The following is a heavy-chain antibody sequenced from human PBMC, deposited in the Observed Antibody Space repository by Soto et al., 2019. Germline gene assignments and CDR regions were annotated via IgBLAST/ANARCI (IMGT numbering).Heavy chain of an antibody. D-gene: IGHD3-10*01. CDR1: GFTFSSYV. Sequence: QVQLVESGGGVVQPGRSLRLSCVASGFTFSSYVMHWVRQAPGKGLEWVAVIWYDGSNKYYADSVKGRFTISRDNSKNTLYLQMNSLRAEDTAVYYCARVRGRYYGSGSYDGVDVWGQATTVTVS. V-gene: IGHV3-33*01. CDR2: IWYDGSNK. CDR3: ARVRGRYYGSGSYDGVDV. J-gene: IGHJ6*02.